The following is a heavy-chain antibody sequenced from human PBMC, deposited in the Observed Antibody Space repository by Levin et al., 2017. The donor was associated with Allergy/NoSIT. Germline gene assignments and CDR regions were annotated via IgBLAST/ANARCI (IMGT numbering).Heavy chain of an antibody. CDR2: INGGGINI. D-gene: IGHD3-16*01. V-gene: IGHV3-23*01. CDR1: GFIFNDYA. J-gene: IGHJ4*01. CDR3: ARDSGGGNTIDY. Sequence: GGSLRLSCATSGFIFNDYAMSWVRQAPGRGLEWVSSINGGGINIYYADSVKGRFIISRDNSKNMLYLQMNSLRVEDTATYYCARDSGGGNTIDYWGHGTLVTVSS.